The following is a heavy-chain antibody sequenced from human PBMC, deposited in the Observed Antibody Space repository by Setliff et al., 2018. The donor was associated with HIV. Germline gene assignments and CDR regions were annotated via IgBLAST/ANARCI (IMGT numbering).Heavy chain of an antibody. CDR1: QFAFKSYW. CDR3: AREIRAGNYPPYNYYFYMDV. CDR2: IKQGGNDK. V-gene: IGHV3-7*01. Sequence: GGSLRLSCTASQFAFKSYWMTWVRQAPGKGLEWVATIKQGGNDKYYVDSVKGRFTISRDNAKNSLYLQMNSLRAEDTAVYYCAREIRAGNYPPYNYYFYMDVWGKGTTVTVSS. D-gene: IGHD4-4*01. J-gene: IGHJ6*03.